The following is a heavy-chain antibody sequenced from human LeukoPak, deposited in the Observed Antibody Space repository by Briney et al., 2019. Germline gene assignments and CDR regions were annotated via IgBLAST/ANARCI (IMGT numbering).Heavy chain of an antibody. D-gene: IGHD2-2*01. CDR3: AKDAAVVVPAARYYYYYYGMDV. CDR2: ISYDGSNK. J-gene: IGHJ6*02. CDR1: GFTFSSYG. Sequence: GGSLRLSCAASGFTFSSYGMHWVRQAPGKGLEWVAVISYDGSNKYYADSVKGRFTISRDNSKNTLYLQMNSLRAEDTAVYYCAKDAAVVVPAARYYYYYYGMDVWGQGTTVTVPS. V-gene: IGHV3-30*18.